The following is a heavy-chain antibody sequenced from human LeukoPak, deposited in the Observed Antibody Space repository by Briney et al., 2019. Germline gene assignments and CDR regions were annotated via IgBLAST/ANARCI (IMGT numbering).Heavy chain of an antibody. CDR1: GFSFSTSD. CDR3: AHSMNRWAFQD. CDR2: TNSSGDRS. Sequence: GVSLRLSCVATGFSFSTSDMSCVRHAPEKGLEWVSSTNSSGDRSQYADSVKGRLTISRENSKHTLYLQMDSLRAEDTAVYFCAHSMNRWAFQDWGQGTLATVSS. V-gene: IGHV3-23*01. J-gene: IGHJ1*01. D-gene: IGHD4-11*01.